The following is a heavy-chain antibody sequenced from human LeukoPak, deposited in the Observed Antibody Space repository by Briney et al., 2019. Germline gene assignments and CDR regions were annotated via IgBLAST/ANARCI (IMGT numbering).Heavy chain of an antibody. CDR2: IKGKTDSGTT. CDR1: GFTFSNAW. D-gene: IGHD3-10*01. J-gene: IGHJ4*02. Sequence: PGGSLRLSCAASGFTFSNAWMSWVRQAPGKGLEWVGRIKGKTDSGTTDYAAPVKGRFTISRDDSKNTLYLQMNSLKTEDTAVYYCTTTMVRGVIPMGPYDYWGQGTLVTVSS. CDR3: TTTMVRGVIPMGPYDY. V-gene: IGHV3-15*01.